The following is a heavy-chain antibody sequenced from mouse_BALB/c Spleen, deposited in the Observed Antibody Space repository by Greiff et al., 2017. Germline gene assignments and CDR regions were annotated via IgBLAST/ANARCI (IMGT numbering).Heavy chain of an antibody. CDR3: ASYDYLYAMDY. D-gene: IGHD2-4*01. CDR1: GFTFSSFG. J-gene: IGHJ4*01. V-gene: IGHV5-17*02. CDR2: ISSGSSTI. Sequence: DVKLVESGGGLVQPGGSRKLSCAASGFTFSSFGMHWVRQAPEKGLEWVAYISSGSSTIYYADTVKGRFTISRDNPKNTLFLQMTSLRSEDTAMYYCASYDYLYAMDYWGQGTSVTVSS.